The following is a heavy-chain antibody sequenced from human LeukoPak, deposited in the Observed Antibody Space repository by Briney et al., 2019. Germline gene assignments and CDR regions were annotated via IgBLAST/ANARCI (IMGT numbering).Heavy chain of an antibody. CDR1: GGSISSYY. CDR3: ARSELLWFGGVNSGFDY. CDR2: IYYSGST. D-gene: IGHD3-10*01. Sequence: SETLSLTCTVSGGSISSYYWSWIRKPPGKGLEWIGYIYYSGSTNYHPSLKSRVTISLDTSKHQFSLKLSSVTAADTAVYYCARSELLWFGGVNSGFDYWGQGTLVTVSS. V-gene: IGHV4-59*01. J-gene: IGHJ4*02.